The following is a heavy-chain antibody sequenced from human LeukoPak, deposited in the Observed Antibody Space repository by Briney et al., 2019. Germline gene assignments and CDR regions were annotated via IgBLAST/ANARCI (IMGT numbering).Heavy chain of an antibody. CDR2: SDYSGNT. J-gene: IGHJ6*03. V-gene: IGHV4-59*13. CDR3: ARAIILSGAYYMDV. D-gene: IGHD3-10*01. CDR1: GASINTYY. Sequence: PSETLSLTCTVSGASINTYYWTWIRQAPGQGQERIAFSDYSGNTDYNPSLERRATMSLDTSKNQFSLNLTSMTAADTAIYYCARAIILSGAYYMDVWDKGTTVTVSS.